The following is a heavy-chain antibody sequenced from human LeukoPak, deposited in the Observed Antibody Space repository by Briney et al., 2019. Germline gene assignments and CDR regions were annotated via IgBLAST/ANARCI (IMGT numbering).Heavy chain of an antibody. D-gene: IGHD2-2*01. CDR2: ISWDGGST. V-gene: IGHV3-43*01. J-gene: IGHJ6*04. CDR3: AKDIGMCSSTSCGMDV. Sequence: GGSLRLSCAASGFTFDDYTMHWVRQAPGKGLEWVSLISWDGGSTYYADSVKGRFTISRDNSKNSLYLQMNSLRTEDTALYYCAKDIGMCSSTSCGMDVWGKGTTVTISS. CDR1: GFTFDDYT.